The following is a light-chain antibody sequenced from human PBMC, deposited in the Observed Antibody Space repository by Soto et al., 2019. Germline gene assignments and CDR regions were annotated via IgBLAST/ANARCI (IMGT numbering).Light chain of an antibody. CDR2: YDS. CDR3: QVWDSSSDVV. J-gene: IGLJ2*01. V-gene: IGLV3-21*04. Sequence: SYELNQPPSVSVAPGKTARITCGGNNIGSKSVHWYQQKPGQAPVLVIYYDSDWPSGIPERFSGSNSGNTATLTISRVEAGDEADYYCQVWDSSSDVVFGGGTKLTVL. CDR1: NIGSKS.